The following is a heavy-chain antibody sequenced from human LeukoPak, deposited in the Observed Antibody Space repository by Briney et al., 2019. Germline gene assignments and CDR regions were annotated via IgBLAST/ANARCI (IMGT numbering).Heavy chain of an antibody. J-gene: IGHJ5*02. CDR3: ARGYCSSTSCHNWFDP. D-gene: IGHD2-2*01. CDR1: GGSISSYY. V-gene: IGHV4-4*07. Sequence: PSETLSLTCTVSGGSISSYYWSWIRQPAGKGLEWIGRIYTSGSTNYNPSLKSRATMSVDTSKNQFSLKLSSVTAADTAVYYCARGYCSSTSCHNWFDPWGQGTLVTVSS. CDR2: IYTSGST.